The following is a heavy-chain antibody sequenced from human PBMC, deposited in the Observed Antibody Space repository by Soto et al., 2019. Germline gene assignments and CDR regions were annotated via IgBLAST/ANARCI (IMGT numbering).Heavy chain of an antibody. CDR1: GFSLSTSGMG. V-gene: IGHV2-5*02. D-gene: IGHD6-13*01. Sequence: QITLKESGPTLVKPTQTFTLACTFSGFSLSTSGMGVGWIRQPPGKALEWLALIYCDDDKRYSPSLKSRLTITKDTSKNQVVLTMTNMDTVDTATYYCAHYSSNSSFDYWGQGTLVTVSS. J-gene: IGHJ4*02. CDR3: AHYSSNSSFDY. CDR2: IYCDDDK.